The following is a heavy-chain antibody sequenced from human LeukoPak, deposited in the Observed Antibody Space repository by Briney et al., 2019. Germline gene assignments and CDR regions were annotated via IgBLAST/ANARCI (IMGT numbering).Heavy chain of an antibody. CDR1: GFRFTSYG. J-gene: IGHJ5*02. V-gene: IGHV3-23*01. CDR3: AKDVGNILWCHDL. CDR2: INGFGSST. Sequence: GGSLRLSCAVSGFRFTSYGMSWVRQAPGKGLVWVSSINGFGSSTYHSDSVQGRFTISRDNSKNILYLEMNSLRVEDTAIYYCAKDVGNILWCHDLWGQGTLVTVSS. D-gene: IGHD2-21*01.